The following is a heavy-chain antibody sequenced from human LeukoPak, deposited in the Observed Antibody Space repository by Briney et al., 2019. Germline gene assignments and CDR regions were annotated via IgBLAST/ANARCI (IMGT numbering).Heavy chain of an antibody. D-gene: IGHD3-10*01. J-gene: IGHJ3*02. Sequence: GGSLRLSCAASGFTFSSYAMHWVRQAPGKGLEWVAVISYDGSNKYYADSVKGRFTISRDNSKNTLYLQMNSLRAEDTAVYYCATVPPAGFLDAFDIWGQGTMVTVSS. CDR2: ISYDGSNK. V-gene: IGHV3-30*04. CDR3: ATVPPAGFLDAFDI. CDR1: GFTFSSYA.